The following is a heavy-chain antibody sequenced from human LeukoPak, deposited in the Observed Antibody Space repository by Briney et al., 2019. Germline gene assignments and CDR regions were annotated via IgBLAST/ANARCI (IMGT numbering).Heavy chain of an antibody. J-gene: IGHJ5*02. CDR1: GGTFRSHI. V-gene: IGHV1-69*08. CDR2: ITPVIDSA. D-gene: IGHD1-26*01. CDR3: TRVNLRGSQYNWFDP. Sequence: ASVKVSCKPSGGTFRSHIFSWVRQAPGQGLEWMGRITPVIDSAKYAQKFQDRITITADTSTGTAYLHLSSLTSEDTAIYYCTRVNLRGSQYNWFDPWGQGTLVTVSS.